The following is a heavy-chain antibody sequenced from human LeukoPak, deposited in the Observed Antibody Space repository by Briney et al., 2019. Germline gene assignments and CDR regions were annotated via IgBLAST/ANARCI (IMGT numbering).Heavy chain of an antibody. V-gene: IGHV3-30*18. CDR1: GFTFSSYW. CDR3: AKDFGYGDCFDY. J-gene: IGHJ4*02. CDR2: MSYDGTHK. Sequence: GGSLRLSCAASGFTFSSYWMSWVRQAPGKGLEWVAFMSYDGTHKYYSDSVRGRFTISRDNSKNTLLLQMNSLRSEDTAVYFCAKDFGYGDCFDYWGQGTLVTVSS. D-gene: IGHD4-17*01.